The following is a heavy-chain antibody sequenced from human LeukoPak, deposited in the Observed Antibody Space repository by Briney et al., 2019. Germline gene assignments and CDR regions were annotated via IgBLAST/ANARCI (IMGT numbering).Heavy chain of an antibody. J-gene: IGHJ5*02. CDR2: INPNTGAT. CDR1: GYVFTDYY. V-gene: IGHV1-2*02. CDR3: ARPTLQTLGA. D-gene: IGHD3-10*01. Sequence: GASVKVSCKASGYVFTDYYIHWVRQAPGPGLEWMGWINPNTGATNYAQNFQGRVTMTRDTSNSTAYMELSSLTSDDTAVYYCARPTLQTLGAWGQGTLVTVSS.